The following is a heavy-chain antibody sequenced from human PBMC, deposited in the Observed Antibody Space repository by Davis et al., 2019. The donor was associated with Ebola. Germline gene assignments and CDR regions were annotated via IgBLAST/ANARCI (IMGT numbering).Heavy chain of an antibody. CDR3: ARGLNYDSSGLDY. V-gene: IGHV4-34*01. CDR2: INHSGST. CDR1: GGSISGYY. Sequence: SETLSLTCTVSGGSISGYYWSWIRQPPGKGLEWIGEINHSGSTNYNPSLKSRVTISVDTSKNQFSLKLSSVTAADTAVYYCARGLNYDSSGLDYWGQGTLVTVSS. J-gene: IGHJ4*02. D-gene: IGHD3-22*01.